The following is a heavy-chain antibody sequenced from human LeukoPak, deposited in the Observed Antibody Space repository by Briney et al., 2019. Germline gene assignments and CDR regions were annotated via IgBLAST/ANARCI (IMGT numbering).Heavy chain of an antibody. CDR3: ARVGDWNDLVY. J-gene: IGHJ4*02. V-gene: IGHV4-59*01. D-gene: IGHD1-1*01. CDR2: ILYSGTTT. CDR1: GGCIRSYY. Sequence: SETLSLTCTVSGGCIRSYYWSWIRQTPGKGLEWIGYILYSGTTTNYNPSLKSRVTISVDTSKNQFSLKLSSVAAADTAVYYCARVGDWNDLVYWGQGTLVTVSS.